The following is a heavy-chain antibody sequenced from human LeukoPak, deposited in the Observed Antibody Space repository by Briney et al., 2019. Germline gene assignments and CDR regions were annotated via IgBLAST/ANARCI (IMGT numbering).Heavy chain of an antibody. V-gene: IGHV3-11*01. CDR2: ISSSGSTI. CDR1: GFTFSDYY. CDR3: AKDSNRRTYYYDSSGYYYGYFQH. Sequence: GGSLRLSCAASGFTFSDYYMSWIRQAPGKGLEWVSYISSSGSTIYYADSVKGRFTISRDNSKNTLYLQMNSLRAEDTAVYYCAKDSNRRTYYYDSSGYYYGYFQHWGQGTLVTVSS. D-gene: IGHD3-22*01. J-gene: IGHJ1*01.